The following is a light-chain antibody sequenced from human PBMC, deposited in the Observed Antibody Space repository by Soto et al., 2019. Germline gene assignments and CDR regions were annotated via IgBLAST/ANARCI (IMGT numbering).Light chain of an antibody. CDR3: QQLNSYPFLT. CDR1: HGISSY. J-gene: IGKJ4*01. Sequence: DIQLTQSPSFLSESVGDRVTITCRASHGISSYLAWYQQKPGKAPKLLIYAASTLQSGVPSRFSGSGSGTEFTLTISSLQPEDFATYYCQQLNSYPFLTFGGGTNVEIK. V-gene: IGKV1-9*01. CDR2: AAS.